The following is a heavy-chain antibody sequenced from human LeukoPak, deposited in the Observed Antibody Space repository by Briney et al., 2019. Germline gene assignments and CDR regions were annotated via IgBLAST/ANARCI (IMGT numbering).Heavy chain of an antibody. J-gene: IGHJ2*01. V-gene: IGHV4-59*03. Sequence: XPGRGLDCLGYIYNSGTTDYNPSLRSRVTLSVDASKNQSSLKPTSVTAADTAVYYCVRNRNLTYGGR. CDR3: VRNRNLTY. CDR2: IYNSGTT. D-gene: IGHD1-14*01.